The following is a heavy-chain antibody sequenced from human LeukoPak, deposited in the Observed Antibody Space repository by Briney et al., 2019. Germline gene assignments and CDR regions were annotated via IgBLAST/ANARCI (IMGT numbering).Heavy chain of an antibody. V-gene: IGHV4-59*01. CDR1: GGSISSFH. CDR3: ARVAFLVGGYNYGYGAFDI. D-gene: IGHD5-18*01. CDR2: VHNSGST. Sequence: PSETLSLTCTVSGGSISSFHWSWIRQPPGKGLECIGYVHNSGSTNYNPSLMSRVTISVDTSKNQFSLKLSSVTAADMAVYYCARVAFLVGGYNYGYGAFDIWGQGTMVTVSS. J-gene: IGHJ3*02.